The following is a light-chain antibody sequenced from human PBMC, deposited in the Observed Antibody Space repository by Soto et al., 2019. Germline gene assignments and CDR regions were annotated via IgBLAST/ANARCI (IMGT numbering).Light chain of an antibody. CDR3: QQSYTTPIT. CDR1: QSISSY. J-gene: IGKJ5*01. CDR2: AAS. V-gene: IGKV1-39*01. Sequence: VGDRVTITCRASQSISSYLNWYQQKPGKAPKLLIYAASSLQSGVPSRFTGSGSGTDFTLTISSLQPEDFATYFCQQSYTTPITFGQGTRLEI.